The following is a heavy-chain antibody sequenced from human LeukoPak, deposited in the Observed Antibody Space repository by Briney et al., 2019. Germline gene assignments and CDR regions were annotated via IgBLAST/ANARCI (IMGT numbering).Heavy chain of an antibody. Sequence: TGGSLRLSCAASGFTFSSYAMSWVRQAPGKGLEWVSYISSSGSTIYYADSVKGRFTISRDNAKNSLYPQMNSLRAEDTAVYYCTTEVITFGGVIVYFDYWGQGTLVTVSS. CDR2: ISSSGSTI. J-gene: IGHJ4*02. V-gene: IGHV3-48*04. D-gene: IGHD3-16*02. CDR1: GFTFSSYA. CDR3: TTEVITFGGVIVYFDY.